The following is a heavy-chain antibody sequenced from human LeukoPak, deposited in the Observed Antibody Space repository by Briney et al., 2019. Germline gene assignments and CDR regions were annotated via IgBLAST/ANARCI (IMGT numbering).Heavy chain of an antibody. V-gene: IGHV4-34*01. CDR1: GGSFSGYY. Sequence: SGTLSLTCAVYGGSFSGYYWSWIRQPPGKGLEWIGEINHSGSTNYNPSLKSRVTISVDTSKNQFSLKLSSVTAADTAVYYCARHSYGDYEQCFDYWGQGTLVTVSS. J-gene: IGHJ4*02. CDR2: INHSGST. CDR3: ARHSYGDYEQCFDY. D-gene: IGHD4-17*01.